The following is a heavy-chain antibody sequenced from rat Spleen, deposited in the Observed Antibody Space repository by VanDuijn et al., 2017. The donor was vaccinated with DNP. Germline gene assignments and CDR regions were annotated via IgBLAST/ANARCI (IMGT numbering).Heavy chain of an antibody. CDR2: IGSDGYAP. J-gene: IGHJ2*01. V-gene: IGHV5-22*01. Sequence: EMQLVESGGGLVQPGRSLKLSCAASGFTFSAYYMAWVRQAPTKGLKWVAYIGSDGYAPYYGDSVKGRFTISRDNAKSTLYLQMNSLRSEDMATYYCVRWNSGHFDYWGQGVMVTVSS. CDR1: GFTFSAYY. CDR3: VRWNSGHFDY. D-gene: IGHD4-3*01.